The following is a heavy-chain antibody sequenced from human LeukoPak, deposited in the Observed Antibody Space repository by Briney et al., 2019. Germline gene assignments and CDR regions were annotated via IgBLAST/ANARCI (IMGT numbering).Heavy chain of an antibody. CDR1: GGSISSSSYY. Sequence: PSETLSLTCTVSGGSISSSSYYWGWIRQPPGKGLEWIGSIYYSGSTYYNPFLKSRVTISVDTSKNQFSLKLSSVTAADTAVYYCARIRRIAVVVYWGQGTLVTVSS. CDR3: ARIRRIAVVVY. J-gene: IGHJ4*02. CDR2: IYYSGST. V-gene: IGHV4-39*01. D-gene: IGHD6-19*01.